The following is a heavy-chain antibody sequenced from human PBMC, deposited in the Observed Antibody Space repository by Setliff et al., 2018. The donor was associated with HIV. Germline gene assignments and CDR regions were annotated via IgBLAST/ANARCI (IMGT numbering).Heavy chain of an antibody. D-gene: IGHD3-10*01. CDR1: GGSISSHY. V-gene: IGHV4-59*11. CDR2: IYYSGST. J-gene: IGHJ6*03. CDR3: ARDGPLEGSYRYYYYMDV. Sequence: KTSETLSLTCTVSGGSISSHYWSWIRQPPGKGLEWIGYIYYSGSTNYNPSLKSRVTISVDTSKNQFSLKLSSVTAADTAVYYCARDGPLEGSYRYYYYMDVWGKGTTVTVSS.